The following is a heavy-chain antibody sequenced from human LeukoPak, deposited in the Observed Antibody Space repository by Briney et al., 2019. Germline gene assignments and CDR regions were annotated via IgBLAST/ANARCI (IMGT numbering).Heavy chain of an antibody. J-gene: IGHJ4*02. CDR2: IYYTGAT. V-gene: IGHV4-59*08. CDR1: GGSIGSNY. Sequence: SETLSLTCTVSGGSIGSNYWTWIRQPPGKGLEYIGYIYYTGATNYNPSLKSRVTISVDTSKNQFSLKMTSVTAADTAVYFCAKYGTSAWLINTGGQGPL. CDR3: AKYGTSAWLINT. D-gene: IGHD6-19*01.